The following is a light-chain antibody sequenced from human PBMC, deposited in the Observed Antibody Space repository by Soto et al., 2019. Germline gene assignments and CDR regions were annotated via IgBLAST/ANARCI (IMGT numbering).Light chain of an antibody. V-gene: IGKV3-20*01. Sequence: EVVLTQSPNTLSLSPGERATLSCWASQSLRSGYLAWYQRKPGQAPRLLMFGASRRATGIPDRFNGSGSGTDFILTISRLEPEDVAVYYCQQHGTSPYTFGQGTRLEIK. CDR2: GAS. CDR1: QSLRSGY. CDR3: QQHGTSPYT. J-gene: IGKJ5*01.